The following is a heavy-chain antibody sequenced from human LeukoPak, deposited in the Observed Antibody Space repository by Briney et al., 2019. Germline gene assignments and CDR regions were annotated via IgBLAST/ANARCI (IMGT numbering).Heavy chain of an antibody. V-gene: IGHV3-13*01. CDR3: VRVAKERVGGVYYFDY. D-gene: IGHD1-1*01. Sequence: GGSLRLSCAASGFTFSDYDMHWVRQATGKGLEWVSAIGTPGDTYYTGSVKGRFTISRENAKNSLYLQMNSLRAGDTAVYYCVRVAKERVGGVYYFDYWGQGTPVTVSS. J-gene: IGHJ4*02. CDR1: GFTFSDYD. CDR2: IGTPGDT.